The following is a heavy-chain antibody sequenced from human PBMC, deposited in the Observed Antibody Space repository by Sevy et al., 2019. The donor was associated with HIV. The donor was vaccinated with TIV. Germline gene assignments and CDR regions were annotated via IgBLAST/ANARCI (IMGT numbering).Heavy chain of an antibody. J-gene: IGHJ3*02. CDR2: TSYDGSNK. CDR3: ASSKYDSGVPVGLDI. V-gene: IGHV3-30*03. Sequence: GGSLRLSCAASGFTFSSYGMHWVRQAPGKGLEGVAATSYDGSNKYYADSVKGRFTISRDNSKNTLYLQMNSLRAEDMAVFYCASSKYDSGVPVGLDIWGQGTMVTVSS. CDR1: GFTFSSYG. D-gene: IGHD3-10*01.